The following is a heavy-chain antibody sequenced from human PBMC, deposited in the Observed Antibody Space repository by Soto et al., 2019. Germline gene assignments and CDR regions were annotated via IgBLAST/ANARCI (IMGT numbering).Heavy chain of an antibody. CDR2: IWYDGSNK. Sequence: QVQLVESGGGVVQPGRSLRLSCAASGFTFSSYGMHWVRQAPGKGLEWVAVIWYDGSNKYYADSVKGRFTISRDNSKNTLYLQMNSLRAEDTVVYYCARDRGYSGYGGSDYWGQGTLVTVSS. D-gene: IGHD5-12*01. J-gene: IGHJ4*02. CDR1: GFTFSSYG. V-gene: IGHV3-33*01. CDR3: ARDRGYSGYGGSDY.